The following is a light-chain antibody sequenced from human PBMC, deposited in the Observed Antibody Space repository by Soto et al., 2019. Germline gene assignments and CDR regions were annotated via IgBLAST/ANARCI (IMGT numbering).Light chain of an antibody. V-gene: IGKV2-28*01. Sequence: DIVMTQSPLSLPVTPGEPASISCRSSQSLQHSNGYNYLDWYVQKPGQSPKILIYLASNRASGVPERFSGSGSGTDFTLKISRVEAEDVGTYYCMQALQTPAFGQGTKVEIK. J-gene: IGKJ1*01. CDR1: QSLQHSNGYNY. CDR2: LAS. CDR3: MQALQTPA.